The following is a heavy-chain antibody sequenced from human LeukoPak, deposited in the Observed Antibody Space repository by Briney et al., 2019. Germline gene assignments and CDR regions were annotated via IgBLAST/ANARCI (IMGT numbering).Heavy chain of an antibody. Sequence: GGSLRLSCAASGFNFPSQAMSWVRQTPGKGLEWVSSISSSSSYIYYADSVKGRFTISRDYAKNLLYLQMNSLRIEDTAVYYCARDHGIPGSGSYRFDYWGHGTLVTVSS. V-gene: IGHV3-21*06. J-gene: IGHJ4*01. CDR1: GFNFPSQA. D-gene: IGHD3-10*01. CDR2: ISSSSSYI. CDR3: ARDHGIPGSGSYRFDY.